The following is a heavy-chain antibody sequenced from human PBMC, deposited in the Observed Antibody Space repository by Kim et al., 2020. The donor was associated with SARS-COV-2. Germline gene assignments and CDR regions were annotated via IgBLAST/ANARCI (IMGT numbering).Heavy chain of an antibody. J-gene: IGHJ6*02. D-gene: IGHD3-10*01. V-gene: IGHV1-3*01. CDR2: INAGNGNT. CDR1: GYTFTSYA. CDR3: AILWFGEPPMDV. Sequence: ASVKVSCKASGYTFTSYAMHWVRQAPGQRLEWMGWINAGNGNTKYSQKFQGRVTITRDTSASTAYMELSSLRSEDTAVYYCAILWFGEPPMDVWGQGTTVTVSS.